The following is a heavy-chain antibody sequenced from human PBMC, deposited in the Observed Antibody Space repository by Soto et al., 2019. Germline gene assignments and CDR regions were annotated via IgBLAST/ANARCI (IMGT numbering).Heavy chain of an antibody. V-gene: IGHV1-18*01. CDR2: ISAYNGNT. Sequence: ASVKVSCKASGYTFTSYGISWVRQAPGQGLEWMGWISAYNGNTNYAQKLQGRVTMTTDTSTSTAYMELRSLRSDDTAVYYCARMTKMYYYDSSGPPGYWGQGTLVTVSS. CDR3: ARMTKMYYYDSSGPPGY. D-gene: IGHD3-22*01. J-gene: IGHJ4*02. CDR1: GYTFTSYG.